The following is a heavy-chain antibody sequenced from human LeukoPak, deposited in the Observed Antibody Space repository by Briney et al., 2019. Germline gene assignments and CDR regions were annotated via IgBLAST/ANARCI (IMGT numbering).Heavy chain of an antibody. D-gene: IGHD4-17*01. J-gene: IGHJ4*02. Sequence: ASVKVSCKPFGYTFTNHYIHWVRQAPGQGLEWMGMVNPGDGSTSYAQKFQGRVTITTDESTSTAYMELSSLRSEDTAVYYCARDRADYGDYVWGQGTLVTVSS. CDR3: ARDRADYGDYV. V-gene: IGHV1-46*01. CDR1: GYTFTNHY. CDR2: VNPGDGST.